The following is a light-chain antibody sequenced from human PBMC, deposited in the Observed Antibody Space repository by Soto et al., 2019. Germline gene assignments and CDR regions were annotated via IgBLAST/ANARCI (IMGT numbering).Light chain of an antibody. V-gene: IGLV2-23*02. CDR3: CSYAGIYV. CDR1: SSDVGSYNL. Sequence: QSVLTQPASVSGSPGQSITISCTGTSSDVGSYNLVSWYQQHPGKAPKLMIYEVSKRPSGVSNSFSGSKSGNTASLTISGLQAEDEADYYCCSYAGIYVFGTGTKVTVL. CDR2: EVS. J-gene: IGLJ1*01.